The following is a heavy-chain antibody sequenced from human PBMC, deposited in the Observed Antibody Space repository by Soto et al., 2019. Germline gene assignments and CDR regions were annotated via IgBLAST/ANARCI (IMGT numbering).Heavy chain of an antibody. CDR1: GFTFSSYS. J-gene: IGHJ4*02. CDR3: ARWYSSSWSPVYFDY. Sequence: LRLSCAASGFTFSSYSMNWVRQAPGKGLEWVSSISSSSSYIYYADSVKGRFTISRDNAKNSLYLQMNSLRAEDTAVYYCARWYSSSWSPVYFDYWGQGTLVTVSS. CDR2: ISSSSSYI. V-gene: IGHV3-21*01. D-gene: IGHD6-13*01.